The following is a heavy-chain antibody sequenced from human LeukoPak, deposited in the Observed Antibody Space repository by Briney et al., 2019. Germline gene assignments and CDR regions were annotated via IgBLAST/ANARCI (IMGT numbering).Heavy chain of an antibody. Sequence: ASVKVSCKASGGTFSSYAISWVRQAPGQGLEWMGGIIPIFGTANYAQKFQGRVTITTDESTSTAYMELSSLRSEDTAVYYCARDSPYYDHLGSPNYYYYYYMDVWGKGTTVTVSS. CDR3: ARDSPYYDHLGSPNYYYYYYMDV. D-gene: IGHD3-3*01. V-gene: IGHV1-69*05. CDR2: IIPIFGTA. J-gene: IGHJ6*03. CDR1: GGTFSSYA.